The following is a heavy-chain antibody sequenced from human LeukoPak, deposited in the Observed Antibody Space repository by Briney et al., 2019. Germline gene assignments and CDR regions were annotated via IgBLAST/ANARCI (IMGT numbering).Heavy chain of an antibody. CDR3: AGTRRYCSGGSCYNWFDP. V-gene: IGHV4-4*07. CDR2: IYTSGST. CDR1: GGSISSYY. Sequence: SETLSLTCTVSGGSISSYYWSWLRQPAGKGLEWIGRIYTSGSTNYNPSLKSRVTMSVDTSKNQFSLKLSSVTAADTAVYYCAGTRRYCSGGSCYNWFDPWGQGTLVTVSS. J-gene: IGHJ5*02. D-gene: IGHD2-15*01.